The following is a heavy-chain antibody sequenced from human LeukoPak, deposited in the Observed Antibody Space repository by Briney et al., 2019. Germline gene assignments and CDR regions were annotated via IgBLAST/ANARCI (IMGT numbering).Heavy chain of an antibody. V-gene: IGHV1-69*05. CDR1: GGTFSSYA. CDR2: IIPIFGTA. Sequence: SVKVSCKASGGTFSSYAISWVRQAPGQGLEWMGGIIPIFGTANYAQKFQGRVTITTDEATSTAYMELSSLRSEDTAVYYCATKGGQYQLLYGVDYYMDVWGKGTTVTVSS. D-gene: IGHD2-2*02. CDR3: ATKGGQYQLLYGVDYYMDV. J-gene: IGHJ6*03.